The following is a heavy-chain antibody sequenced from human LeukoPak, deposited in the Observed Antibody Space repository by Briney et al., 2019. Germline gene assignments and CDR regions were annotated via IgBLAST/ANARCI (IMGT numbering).Heavy chain of an antibody. Sequence: GGSLRLSCATSGFTFSRHGMHWVRQAPGKGLEWVGVIWSDGREPYLLDSVKGRFTISRDNSKNTLYLQMNSLRVEDTAVYYCAKDSADYWGQGTLVTVAS. CDR1: GFTFSRHG. V-gene: IGHV3-33*06. J-gene: IGHJ4*02. CDR2: IWSDGREP. CDR3: AKDSADY.